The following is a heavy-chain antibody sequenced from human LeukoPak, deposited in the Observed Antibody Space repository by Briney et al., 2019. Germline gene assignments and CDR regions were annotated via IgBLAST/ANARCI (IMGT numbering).Heavy chain of an antibody. CDR3: ARDRGRGYSYGYSDY. CDR2: ISGSGGST. CDR1: GFTFSSYG. D-gene: IGHD5-18*01. V-gene: IGHV3-23*01. Sequence: GGSLRLSCAASGFTFSSYGMSWVRQAPGKGLEWVSAISGSGGSTYYADSVKGRFTISRDNSKNTLYLQMNSLRAEDTAVYYCARDRGRGYSYGYSDYWGQGTLVTVSS. J-gene: IGHJ4*02.